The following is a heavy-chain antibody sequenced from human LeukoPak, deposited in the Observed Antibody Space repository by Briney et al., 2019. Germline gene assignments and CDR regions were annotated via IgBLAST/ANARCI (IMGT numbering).Heavy chain of an antibody. Sequence: ASVKVSCKASGYTFTGYYMHWVRQAPGRGLEWMGWINPNSGGTNYAQKFQGRVTMTRDTSISTAYMELSRLRSDDTAVYYCARVSVQLWLAFDIWGQGTMVTVSS. D-gene: IGHD5-18*01. CDR3: ARVSVQLWLAFDI. CDR1: GYTFTGYY. J-gene: IGHJ3*02. V-gene: IGHV1-2*02. CDR2: INPNSGGT.